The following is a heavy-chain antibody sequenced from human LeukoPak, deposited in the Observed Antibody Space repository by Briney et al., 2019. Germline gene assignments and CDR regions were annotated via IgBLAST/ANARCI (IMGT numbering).Heavy chain of an antibody. CDR1: GFTFSNAW. D-gene: IGHD2-15*01. V-gene: IGHV3-15*01. CDR2: IKSKTDGGTT. J-gene: IGHJ5*02. Sequence: PGGSLRLSCAASGFTFSNAWMSWVRHAPGKGLEGVGRIKSKTDGGTTDYAAPVKGRFTISRDDSNNTMYLEMNSLKIEDTGVYSCTTRPRSGVPWGQGTLVTVSS. CDR3: TTRPRSGVP.